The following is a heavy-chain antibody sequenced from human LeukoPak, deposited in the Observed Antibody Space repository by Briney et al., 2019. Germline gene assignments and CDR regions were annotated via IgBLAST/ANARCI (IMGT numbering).Heavy chain of an antibody. Sequence: GSLRLSCAASGFTFSSYWMHWVRQAPGKGLVWVSRINSDGSSTSYADSVKGRFTISRDNAKNTLYLQMNSLRAEDTAVYYCARSDSSGYEPFDYWGQGTLVTVSS. D-gene: IGHD3-22*01. CDR3: ARSDSSGYEPFDY. J-gene: IGHJ4*02. CDR1: GFTFSSYW. V-gene: IGHV3-74*01. CDR2: INSDGSST.